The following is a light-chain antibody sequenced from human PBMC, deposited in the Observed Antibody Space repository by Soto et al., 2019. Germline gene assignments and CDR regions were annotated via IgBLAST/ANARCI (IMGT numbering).Light chain of an antibody. Sequence: EIVLTQSPDTLALSPCRSATSSCRASQSVSSYSAWYQHSPGQAPRLLISDASNRATVRPARFSGSGSVTNFTLTISSLEPEDFAVDYWQHRSDWPPISFGQGTGWRL. V-gene: IGKV3-11*01. J-gene: IGKJ5*01. CDR2: DAS. CDR1: QSVSSY. CDR3: QHRSDWPPIS.